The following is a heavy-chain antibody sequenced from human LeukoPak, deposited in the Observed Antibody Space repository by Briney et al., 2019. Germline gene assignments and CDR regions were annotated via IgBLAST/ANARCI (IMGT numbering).Heavy chain of an antibody. CDR3: ARGTWIQLWLIDY. D-gene: IGHD5-18*01. CDR1: GFTFSSYA. CDR2: FSGSGGST. V-gene: IGHV3-23*01. J-gene: IGHJ4*02. Sequence: GGSLRLSCAASGFTFSSYAMSWVRQAPGKGLEWVSAFSGSGGSTYYADSVKGRFTISRDNAKNSLYLQMNSLRAEDTVVYYCARGTWIQLWLIDYWGQGTLVTVSS.